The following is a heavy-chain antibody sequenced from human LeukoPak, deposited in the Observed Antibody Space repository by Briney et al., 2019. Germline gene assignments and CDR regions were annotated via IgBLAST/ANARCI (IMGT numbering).Heavy chain of an antibody. Sequence: ASVKVSCKASGYTFTSYDINWVRHAPGQGLEWMGRINPNSGGTNYAQKFQGRVTMTRDTSISTAYMELSRLRSDDTAVYYCARDSSDGMDVWGQGTTVTVSS. CDR1: GYTFTSYD. CDR3: ARDSSDGMDV. J-gene: IGHJ6*02. V-gene: IGHV1-2*06. CDR2: INPNSGGT.